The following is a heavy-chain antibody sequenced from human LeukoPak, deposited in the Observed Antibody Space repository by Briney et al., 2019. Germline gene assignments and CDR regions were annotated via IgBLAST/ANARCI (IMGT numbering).Heavy chain of an antibody. CDR3: ARQRGSGWYHPHLF. J-gene: IGHJ4*02. CDR2: IYYSGST. Sequence: KTSETLSLTCTVSGGSISSSSYYWDWIRQSPGKGLEWIGSIYYSGSTYYNPPLKSRVTISVDTYKSQLSLKLSSVTAADTAVYYCARQRGSGWYHPHLFWGQGILVTVSS. V-gene: IGHV4-39*01. CDR1: GGSISSSSYY. D-gene: IGHD6-19*01.